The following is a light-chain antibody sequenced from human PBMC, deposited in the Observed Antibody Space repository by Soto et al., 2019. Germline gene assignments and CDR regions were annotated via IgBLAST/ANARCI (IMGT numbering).Light chain of an antibody. V-gene: IGKV1-33*01. CDR1: QDIGNY. Sequence: DIQMTHSPSSLSASVGDRVSITCQASQDIGNYLNWYQQIPGKAPKLLIFDASNLESGVPSRFSGSGSGTEFTLTIGSLQPEDFATYYCQQTNSFPINFGQGTRLEIK. CDR2: DAS. J-gene: IGKJ5*01. CDR3: QQTNSFPIN.